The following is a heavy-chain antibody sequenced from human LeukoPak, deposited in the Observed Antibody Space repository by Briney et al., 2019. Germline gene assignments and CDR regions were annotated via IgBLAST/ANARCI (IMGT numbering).Heavy chain of an antibody. D-gene: IGHD2-2*01. Sequence: SETLSLTCAVYGGSFSGYYWSWIRQPPGKGLEWIGEINHSGSTNYNPSLKSRVTISVGTSKNQFSLKLSSVTAADTAVYYCARCLRDIVVVPAACDYWGQGTLVTVSS. CDR2: INHSGST. CDR1: GGSFSGYY. V-gene: IGHV4-34*01. CDR3: ARCLRDIVVVPAACDY. J-gene: IGHJ4*02.